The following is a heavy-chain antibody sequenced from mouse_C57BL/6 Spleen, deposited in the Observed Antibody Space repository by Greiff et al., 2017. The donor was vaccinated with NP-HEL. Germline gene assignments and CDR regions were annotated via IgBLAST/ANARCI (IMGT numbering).Heavy chain of an antibody. CDR1: GFTFSDYG. J-gene: IGHJ4*01. V-gene: IGHV5-17*01. CDR2: ISSGSSTI. CDR3: ASGSYDYDAMDY. Sequence: EVRLVESGGGLVKPGGSLKLSCAASGFTFSDYGMHWVRQAPEKGLEWVAYISSGSSTIYYADTVKGRFTISRDNAKNTLFLQMTSLRSEDTAMYYCASGSYDYDAMDYWGQGTSVTVSS.